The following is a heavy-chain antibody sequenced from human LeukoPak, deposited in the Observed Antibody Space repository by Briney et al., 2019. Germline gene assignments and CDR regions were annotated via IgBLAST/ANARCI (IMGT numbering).Heavy chain of an antibody. CDR1: GGSFSDYY. Sequence: SETLSLTCAVYGGSFSDYYWTWIRQPPGKGLEWIGEINHSGSTNYNPSLKSRVTISVDTSKNQFSLKLSSVTAADTAVYYCARRVVAADYYYYMDVWGKGTTVTVSS. CDR3: ARRVVAADYYYYMDV. CDR2: INHSGST. J-gene: IGHJ6*03. D-gene: IGHD2-15*01. V-gene: IGHV4-34*01.